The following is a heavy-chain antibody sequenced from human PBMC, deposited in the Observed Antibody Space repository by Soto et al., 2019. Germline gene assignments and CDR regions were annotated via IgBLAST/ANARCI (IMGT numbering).Heavy chain of an antibody. D-gene: IGHD1-1*01. CDR2: INENSGSL. V-gene: IGHV3-9*01. CDR1: GFTFGDYA. J-gene: IGHJ4*02. Sequence: EVQLVESGGNLVQPGKSLRLSCAASGFTFGDYAMHWVRQAPGKGLEWISSINENSGSLDYADSVKGRFTISRDNDKTYLYMQMTSLRIEDTALYYCAKDAHWSLDFWGQGTIVTVSS. CDR3: AKDAHWSLDF.